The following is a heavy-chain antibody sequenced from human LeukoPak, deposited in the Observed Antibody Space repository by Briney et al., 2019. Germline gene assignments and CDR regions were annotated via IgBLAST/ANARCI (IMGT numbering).Heavy chain of an antibody. Sequence: GSLRLSCAASGFTFSDYYMGWIRQPAGRGLEWIGRFYTSGSTNYNPSLKSRVTISVDTSKNQFSLKLSSVTAADTAVYYCAREIGGYTYGYVPREVSYYFDYWGQGTLVTVSS. J-gene: IGHJ4*02. CDR2: FYTSGST. CDR1: GFTFSDYY. D-gene: IGHD5-18*01. CDR3: AREIGGYTYGYVPREVSYYFDY. V-gene: IGHV4-4*07.